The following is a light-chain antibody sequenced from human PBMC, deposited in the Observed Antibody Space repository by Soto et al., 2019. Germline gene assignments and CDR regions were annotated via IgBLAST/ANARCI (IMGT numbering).Light chain of an antibody. CDR1: QSIGSW. V-gene: IGKV1-5*03. Sequence: DIQMTQSPSTLSASVGDRVTITCRASQSIGSWLAWYQQKPGKAPKLLMYKASSLESGVPSRFIGSGSGTEFTLTISRLQRDDFATYYCLQYESFPYTFGQGAKLEIK. J-gene: IGKJ2*01. CDR3: LQYESFPYT. CDR2: KAS.